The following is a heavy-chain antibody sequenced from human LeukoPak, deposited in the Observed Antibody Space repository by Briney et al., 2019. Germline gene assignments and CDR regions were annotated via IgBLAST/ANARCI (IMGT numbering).Heavy chain of an antibody. J-gene: IGHJ4*02. CDR1: GYTFTGYY. D-gene: IGHD1-26*01. V-gene: IGHV1-2*02. CDR2: INPNSGGT. Sequence: VASVKVSCKASGYTFTGYYMHGVRQAPGQGLEWMGWINPNSGGTNYAQKFQGRVTMTRDTSISTAYMELSRLRSDDTAVYYCARESEVGATTGGWGQGTLVTVSS. CDR3: ARESEVGATTGG.